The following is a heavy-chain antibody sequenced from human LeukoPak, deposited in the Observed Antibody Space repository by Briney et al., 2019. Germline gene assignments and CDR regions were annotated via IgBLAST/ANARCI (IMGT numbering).Heavy chain of an antibody. D-gene: IGHD3-16*01. J-gene: IGHJ5*02. CDR2: IIPIFGTA. V-gene: IGHV1-69*01. Sequence: GGSLRLSCAASGFTFSSYAISWVRQAPGQGLEWMGGIIPIFGTANYAQKFQGRVTITADESTSTAYMELSSLRSEDTAVYYCAREGYDYVWGSYDWFDPWGQGTLVTVSS. CDR3: AREGYDYVWGSYDWFDP. CDR1: GFTFSSYA.